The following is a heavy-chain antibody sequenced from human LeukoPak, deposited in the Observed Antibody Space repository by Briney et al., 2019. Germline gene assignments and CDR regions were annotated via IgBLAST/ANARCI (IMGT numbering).Heavy chain of an antibody. Sequence: GGSLRLSCATSGFTFSSYAMSWVRQAPGKGLEWVSAISGISTNTYYVDSVKGRFTVSRDNSKNTLFLQMNSLRAEDTAVYYCAKDGGLWVSAHWGDSWGRGTLVTVSS. D-gene: IGHD7-27*01. CDR2: ISGISTNT. CDR3: AKDGGLWVSAHWGDS. V-gene: IGHV3-23*01. J-gene: IGHJ4*02. CDR1: GFTFSSYA.